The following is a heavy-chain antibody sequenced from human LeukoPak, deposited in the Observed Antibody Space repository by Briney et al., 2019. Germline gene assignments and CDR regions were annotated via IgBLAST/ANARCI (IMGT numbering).Heavy chain of an antibody. CDR3: ARGQVTAKFALFDY. CDR1: GGSFSGYY. Sequence: PSETLSLTCAVYGGSFSGYYWSWIRQPPGEGLEWIGEINHSGSTNYNPSLKSRVTISVDTSKNQFSLKLSSVTAADTAVYYCARGQVTAKFALFDYWGQGTLVTVSS. V-gene: IGHV4-34*01. CDR2: INHSGST. D-gene: IGHD2-21*02. J-gene: IGHJ4*02.